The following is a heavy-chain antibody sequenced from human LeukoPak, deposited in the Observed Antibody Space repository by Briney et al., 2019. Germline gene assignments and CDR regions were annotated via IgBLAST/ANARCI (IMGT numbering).Heavy chain of an antibody. J-gene: IGHJ4*02. Sequence: GGSLRLSCAASGFTFSNNGMHWVRQAPGKGLEGVAIIWSDGSNKYYAYSVKGRFTISRDNSRNTLYLQMNSLRAEDTALYYCAKDYRVGASQQDYWGQGTLVTVSS. CDR2: IWSDGSNK. CDR3: AKDYRVGASQQDY. D-gene: IGHD1-26*01. CDR1: GFTFSNNG. V-gene: IGHV3-33*06.